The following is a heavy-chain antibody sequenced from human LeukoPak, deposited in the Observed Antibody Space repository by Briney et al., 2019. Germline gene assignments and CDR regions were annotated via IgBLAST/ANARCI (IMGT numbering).Heavy chain of an antibody. J-gene: IGHJ5*02. V-gene: IGHV4-59*08. CDR2: THYSGST. D-gene: IGHD3-10*01. CDR3: ARHRRGYGSGSYYGYNWFDP. Sequence: SETLSLTCTVSGGSISSYYWSWLRQPPGKGLEYIGYTHYSGSTNYNPSLKSRVTISLDTSGNQFSLKLSSVTAADTAVYYCARHRRGYGSGSYYGYNWFDPWGQGTLVTVSS. CDR1: GGSISSYY.